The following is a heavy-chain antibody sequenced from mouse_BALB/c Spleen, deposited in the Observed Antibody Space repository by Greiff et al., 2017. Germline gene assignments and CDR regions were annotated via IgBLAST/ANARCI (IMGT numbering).Heavy chain of an antibody. V-gene: IGHV3-2*02. CDR3: ARGGNGSSYGFAY. CDR2: ISYSGST. CDR1: GYSITSDYA. D-gene: IGHD1-1*01. Sequence: EVQLKESGPGLVKPSQSLSLTCTVTGYSITSDYAWNWIRQFPGNKLEWMGYISYSGSTSYNPSLKSRISITRDTSKNQFFLQLNSVTTEDTATYYCARGGNGSSYGFAYWGQGTLVTVSA. J-gene: IGHJ3*01.